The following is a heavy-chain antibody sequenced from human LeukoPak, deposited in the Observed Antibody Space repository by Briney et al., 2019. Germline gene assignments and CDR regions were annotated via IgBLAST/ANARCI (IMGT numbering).Heavy chain of an antibody. CDR3: ASQRNDY. J-gene: IGHJ4*02. V-gene: IGHV4-34*01. Sequence: PSETLSLTCAVYGGSFSGYYWSWIRQPPGKGLEWIGEINHSGSTNYNPSLKSRVTISVDTSKNQFSLKLSSVTAADTAVYCCASQRNDYWGQGTLVTVSS. CDR1: GGSFSGYY. CDR2: INHSGST.